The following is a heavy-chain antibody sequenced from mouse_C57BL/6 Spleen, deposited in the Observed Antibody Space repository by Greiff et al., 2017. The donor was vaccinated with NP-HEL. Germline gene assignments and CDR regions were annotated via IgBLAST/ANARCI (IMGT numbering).Heavy chain of an antibody. D-gene: IGHD1-1*01. CDR3: ARLSTVHAMDY. J-gene: IGHJ4*01. Sequence: EVQLQQSGPELVKPGASVKISCKASGYTFTDYYMNWVKQSHGKSLEWIGDINPNNGGTSYNQKFKGKATLTVDKSSSTAYMELRSLTSEDSAVYYCARLSTVHAMDYWGQGTSVTVSS. CDR2: INPNNGGT. CDR1: GYTFTDYY. V-gene: IGHV1-26*01.